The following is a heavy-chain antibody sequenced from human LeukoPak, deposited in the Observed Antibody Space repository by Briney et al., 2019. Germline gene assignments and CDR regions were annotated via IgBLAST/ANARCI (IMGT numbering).Heavy chain of an antibody. CDR1: GGSISSHY. Sequence: SETLSLTCSASGGSISSHYWSWIRQPPGKGLEWIAYISYSESTNYNPSLKSRVTISLDTSKNQFSLQLSSVTAADTAVYYCARINCGGRCFYYWGQGALGVISS. D-gene: IGHD2-21*01. CDR2: ISYSEST. J-gene: IGHJ4*02. CDR3: ARINCGGRCFYY. V-gene: IGHV4-59*11.